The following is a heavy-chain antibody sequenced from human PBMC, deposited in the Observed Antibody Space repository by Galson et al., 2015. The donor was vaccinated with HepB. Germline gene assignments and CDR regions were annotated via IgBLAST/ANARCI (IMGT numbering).Heavy chain of an antibody. Sequence: SETLSLTCTISGGSISTYYWTWIRQPPGKGLEWIGYIDYTGNPNYDHSLKSRVSISLDKSRNQFSLRLTSVTAADTAVYYCARDLGSGRYPWDYHYGMDVWGLGTTVNAAS. D-gene: IGHD1-26*01. CDR2: IDYTGNP. V-gene: IGHV4-59*01. J-gene: IGHJ6*02. CDR3: ARDLGSGRYPWDYHYGMDV. CDR1: GGSISTYY.